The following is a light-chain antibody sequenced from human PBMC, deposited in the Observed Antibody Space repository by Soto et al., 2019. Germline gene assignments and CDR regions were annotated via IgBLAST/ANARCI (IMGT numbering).Light chain of an antibody. J-gene: IGLJ2*01. Sequence: QSALTQPDSVSGSPGQSITISCTGTSSDVGGYNYVSWYQPHPGKAPKLLIYEGSYRPSGVSHRFSGSKSGNTASLTISGLQAEDEADYACSSYRCSSKAVVFGGGTKVTVL. V-gene: IGLV2-14*01. CDR3: SSYRCSSKAVV. CDR1: SSDVGGYNY. CDR2: EGS.